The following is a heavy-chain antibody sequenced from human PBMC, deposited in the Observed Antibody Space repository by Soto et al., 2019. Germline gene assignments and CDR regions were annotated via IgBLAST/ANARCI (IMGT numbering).Heavy chain of an antibody. V-gene: IGHV1-69*02. J-gene: IGHJ1*01. CDR3: AREHTSRDHSRFEY. CDR1: GGTFSSYT. D-gene: IGHD2-2*01. Sequence: SVKVSCKASGGTFSSYTISWVRQAPGQGLEWMGRIIPILGIANYAQKFQGRVTITADKSTSTAYMELSSLRSEDTAVYYCAREHTSRDHSRFEYRGQGPRVTVPS. CDR2: IIPILGIA.